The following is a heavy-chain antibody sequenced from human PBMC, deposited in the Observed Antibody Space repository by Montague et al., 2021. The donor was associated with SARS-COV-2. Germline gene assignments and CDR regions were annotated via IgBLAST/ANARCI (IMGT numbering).Heavy chain of an antibody. CDR2: ITWNGITT. CDR1: GFTFDVYG. Sequence: SLRLSCAASGFTFDVYGMSWIRQVPGKGLEWVAGITWNGITTGYADAVKGRFTISRDNAKKSLYLEMKSLRAEDTALYYCTRGFRGGPFDCWGQGSLVTVSS. V-gene: IGHV3-20*04. J-gene: IGHJ4*02. CDR3: TRGFRGGPFDC. D-gene: IGHD3-10*01.